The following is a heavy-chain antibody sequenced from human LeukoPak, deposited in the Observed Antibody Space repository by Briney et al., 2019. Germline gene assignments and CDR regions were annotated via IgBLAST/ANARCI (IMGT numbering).Heavy chain of an antibody. CDR2: ISSSGSTI. D-gene: IGHD1-26*01. CDR1: GFTFSGYE. Sequence: GGSLRLSCAASGFTFSGYEMNWVRQAPGKGLEWVSYISSSGSTIYYADSVKGRFTISRDNAKNSLYLQMNSLRAEDTAVYYCATLPQAVGATPFDYWGQGTLVTVSS. CDR3: ATLPQAVGATPFDY. J-gene: IGHJ4*02. V-gene: IGHV3-48*03.